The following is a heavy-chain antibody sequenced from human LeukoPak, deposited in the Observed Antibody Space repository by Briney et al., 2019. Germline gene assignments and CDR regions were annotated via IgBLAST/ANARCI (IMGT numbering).Heavy chain of an antibody. CDR2: ISYDGSNK. CDR3: AKALYSSGWYYYYGMDV. J-gene: IGHJ6*02. V-gene: IGHV3-30*18. Sequence: GGSLRLSCAASGFTFSSYGMPWVRQAPGKGLEWVAVISYDGSNKYYADSVKGRFTISRDNSKNTLYLQMNSLRAEDTAVYYCAKALYSSGWYYYYGMDVWGQGTTVTVSS. D-gene: IGHD6-19*01. CDR1: GFTFSSYG.